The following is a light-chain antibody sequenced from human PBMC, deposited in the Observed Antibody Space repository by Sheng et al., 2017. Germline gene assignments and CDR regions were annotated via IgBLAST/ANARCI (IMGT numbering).Light chain of an antibody. CDR2: GAS. CDR1: QTVTDNY. V-gene: IGKV3D-20*02. CDR3: HHHKNWPPDT. J-gene: IGKJ2*01. Sequence: EVVLTQSPGTLSLSPGERATLSCRASQTVTDNYLAWYQHKPGQAPRVLIHGASSRATGVPDRFTGSGSGTDFTLTINSLEPEDFAVYFCHHHKNWPPDTFGQGTKLEIK.